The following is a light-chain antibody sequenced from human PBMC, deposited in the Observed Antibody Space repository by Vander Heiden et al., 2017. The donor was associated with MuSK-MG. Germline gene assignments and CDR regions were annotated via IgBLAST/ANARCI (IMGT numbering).Light chain of an antibody. CDR3: QQRDSIPWT. Sequence: DIQMTQSPTSLSASVGDRVTITCRASQSISSYFNWYQQKPGRAPKLLIYAASSLHSGVPSRFSGSGSATEFTLTIRRLQPEDFATYYCQQRDSIPWTFGQGTTVETK. J-gene: IGKJ1*01. CDR2: AAS. V-gene: IGKV1-39*01. CDR1: QSISSY.